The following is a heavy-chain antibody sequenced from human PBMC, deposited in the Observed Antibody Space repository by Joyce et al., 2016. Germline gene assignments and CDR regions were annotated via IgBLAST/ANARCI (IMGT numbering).Heavy chain of an antibody. CDR2: IWYDGSNK. D-gene: IGHD3-16*02. J-gene: IGHJ4*02. CDR3: ARDRVRADY. Sequence: QVQLVESGGGVVQPGRSLRLSCAASGFTFSNYGMQWVRQAPGKGLEWVAAIWYDGSNKYYSDSVKGRFTISRDKSKNTLYLQMNSLRAEDTAVYYCARDRVRADYWGQGILVTVSS. V-gene: IGHV3-33*01. CDR1: GFTFSNYG.